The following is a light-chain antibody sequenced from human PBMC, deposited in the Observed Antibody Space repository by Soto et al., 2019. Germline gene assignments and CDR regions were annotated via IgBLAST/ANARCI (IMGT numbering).Light chain of an antibody. CDR2: DVS. J-gene: IGLJ1*01. CDR1: SSDVGGYNY. Sequence: QSALTQPASVSGSPGQSITISCTGTSSDVGGYNYVSWYQQHPGKAPKLMIYDVSNRPSGVSNRFSGSKYGNTSSLTISGLQAEDEADYYCSSYTSSSTIYVFGTGTKLTVL. V-gene: IGLV2-14*01. CDR3: SSYTSSSTIYV.